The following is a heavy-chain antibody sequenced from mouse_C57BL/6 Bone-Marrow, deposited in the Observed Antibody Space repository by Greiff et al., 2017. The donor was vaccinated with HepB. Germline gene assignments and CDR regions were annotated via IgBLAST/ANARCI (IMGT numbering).Heavy chain of an antibody. CDR1: GYAFTNYL. CDR2: INPGSGGT. D-gene: IGHD2-2*01. Sequence: QVHVKQSGAELVRPGTSVKVSCKASGYAFTNYLIEWVKQRPGQGLEWIGVINPGSGGTNYNEKFKGKATLTADKSSSTAYMQLSSLTSEDSAVYFCARTMVTTRTRLYAMDYWGQGTSVTVSS. V-gene: IGHV1-54*01. J-gene: IGHJ4*01. CDR3: ARTMVTTRTRLYAMDY.